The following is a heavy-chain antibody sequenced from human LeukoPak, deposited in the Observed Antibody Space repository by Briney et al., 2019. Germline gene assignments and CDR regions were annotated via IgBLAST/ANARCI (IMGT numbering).Heavy chain of an antibody. V-gene: IGHV1-8*01. Sequence: ASVKVSCKASGYTFTSYDINWVRQATGQGLEWMGWMNPNSGNTGYAQKFQGRVTMPRNTSISTAYMELSSLRSEDTAVYYCARGADIAAAGFPTDYWGQGTLVTVSS. D-gene: IGHD6-13*01. CDR2: MNPNSGNT. CDR3: ARGADIAAAGFPTDY. CDR1: GYTFTSYD. J-gene: IGHJ4*02.